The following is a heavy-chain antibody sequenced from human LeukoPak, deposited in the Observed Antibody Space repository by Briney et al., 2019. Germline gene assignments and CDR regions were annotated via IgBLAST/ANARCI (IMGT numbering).Heavy chain of an antibody. CDR3: ARTYYDRPVDY. Sequence: PSETLSLTCAVYGGSFSGYYWSWIRQPPGKGLDWIGEINDSGNTNCNPSLKSRVSISVDTSKNQFSLKLSSVTAADTAVYYCARTYYDRPVDYWGQGTLVTVSS. D-gene: IGHD3-16*01. J-gene: IGHJ4*02. V-gene: IGHV4-34*01. CDR2: INDSGNT. CDR1: GGSFSGYY.